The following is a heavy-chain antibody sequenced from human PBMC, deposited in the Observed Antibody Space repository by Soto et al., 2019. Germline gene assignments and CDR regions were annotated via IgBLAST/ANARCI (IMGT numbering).Heavy chain of an antibody. D-gene: IGHD3-3*02. CDR1: GFSLSGDGVG. V-gene: IGHV2-5*02. J-gene: IGHJ3*02. CDR2: MYWDDDQ. CDR3: AHAFGGTSWPNDAFDI. Sequence: QITLKESGPTLVKPTQSLTLTCTVSGFSLSGDGVGVGWIRQPPGKALEWLALMYWDDDQRYSPSLKTRLTNTKDTSKNQMVLTTTNMDPVDTATYYCAHAFGGTSWPNDAFDIWGQGTVVTVSS.